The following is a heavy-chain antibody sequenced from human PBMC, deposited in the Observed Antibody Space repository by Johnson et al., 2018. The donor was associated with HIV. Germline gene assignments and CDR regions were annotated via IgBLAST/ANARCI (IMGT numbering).Heavy chain of an antibody. CDR2: ISSSGSII. CDR3: ARELGEDDYYDSGGDAFDI. CDR1: GFTFSAYY. J-gene: IGHJ3*02. Sequence: VQLVESGGGLVQPGGSLRLSCVTSGFTFSAYYMSWIRQAPGKGLECLSYISSSGSIIYYADSVKGRFSISRDNAKNSLYLQMNSLRPEDTAVYYSARELGEDDYYDSGGDAFDIWGQGTMVIVSS. D-gene: IGHD3-22*01. V-gene: IGHV3-11*04.